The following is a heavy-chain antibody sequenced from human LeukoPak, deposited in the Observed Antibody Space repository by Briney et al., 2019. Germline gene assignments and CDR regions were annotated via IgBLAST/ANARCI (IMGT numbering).Heavy chain of an antibody. D-gene: IGHD2-21*01. CDR2: ISYDGSNK. CDR1: GFTFSSYG. J-gene: IGHJ4*02. Sequence: PGGSLRLSCAASGFTFSSYGMHWVRQAPGKGLEWVAVISYDGSNKYYADSVKGRFTISRDNSKNTLYLQMNSLRAEDTAVYYCAPIAGLWGQGTLVTVSS. CDR3: APIAGL. V-gene: IGHV3-30*03.